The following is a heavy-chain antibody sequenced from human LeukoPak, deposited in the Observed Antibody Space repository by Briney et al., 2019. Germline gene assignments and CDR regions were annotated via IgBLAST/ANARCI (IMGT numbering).Heavy chain of an antibody. Sequence: PSETLSLTCTVSGGSISSGGYYWSWIRQPPGKGLEWIGYIYHSGSTYYNPPLKSRVTISVGTSKNQFSLKLSSVAAADTAVYYCARQPYYYGSVCYFDYWGQGTLVTVSS. CDR2: IYHSGST. V-gene: IGHV4-30-2*05. J-gene: IGHJ4*02. CDR3: ARQPYYYGSVCYFDY. CDR1: GGSISSGGYY. D-gene: IGHD3-10*01.